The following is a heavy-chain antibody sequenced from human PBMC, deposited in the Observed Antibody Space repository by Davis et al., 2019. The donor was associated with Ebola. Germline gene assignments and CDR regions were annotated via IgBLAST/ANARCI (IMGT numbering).Heavy chain of an antibody. D-gene: IGHD6-19*01. V-gene: IGHV3-30*03. CDR1: GFTLNTYG. J-gene: IGHJ5*02. CDR2: ISHDGNSR. Sequence: GESLKISCAASGFTLNTYGMHWVRQAPGKGLEWVTMISHDGNSRYYIDSVKGRFTISRDNSKNPLYLEMNSLESDDTAVYFCARDYGGSGWYNWFDPWGQGTLVTVSS. CDR3: ARDYGGSGWYNWFDP.